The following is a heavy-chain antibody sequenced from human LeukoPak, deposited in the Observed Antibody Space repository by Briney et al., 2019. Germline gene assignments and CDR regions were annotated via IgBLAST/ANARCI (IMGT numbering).Heavy chain of an antibody. CDR2: INPNSGGT. Sequence: GASVKVSCKASGYTFTGYYMHWVRQAPGQGLEWMGWINPNSGGTNYAQKFQGRVTMTRDTSISTAYMELSRLRSDDTAVYYCARDPRLDIMILGVVPYTYYMDVWGKGTTVTVSS. J-gene: IGHJ6*03. CDR1: GYTFTGYY. V-gene: IGHV1-2*02. CDR3: ARDPRLDIMILGVVPYTYYMDV. D-gene: IGHD3-3*01.